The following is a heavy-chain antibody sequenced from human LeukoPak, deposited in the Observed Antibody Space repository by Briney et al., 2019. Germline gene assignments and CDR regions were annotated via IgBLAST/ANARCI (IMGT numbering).Heavy chain of an antibody. CDR2: ISSSSSYI. CDR1: GFTFSSYS. J-gene: IGHJ5*02. Sequence: GGSLRLSCAASGFTFSSYSMNWVRQAPGKGLEWVSSISSSSSYIYYADSVKGRFTISRDNAKNSLYLQMNSLRAEDTAVYYCAREKTTMVRGVIIKGYNWFDPWGQGTLVTVSS. D-gene: IGHD3-10*01. CDR3: AREKTTMVRGVIIKGYNWFDP. V-gene: IGHV3-21*01.